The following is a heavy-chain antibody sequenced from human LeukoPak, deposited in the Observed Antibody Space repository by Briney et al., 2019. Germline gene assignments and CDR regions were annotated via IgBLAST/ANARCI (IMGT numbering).Heavy chain of an antibody. D-gene: IGHD5-24*01. V-gene: IGHV3-7*03. CDR1: GFTFSSFW. Sequence: GGSLRLSCAVSGFTFSSFWMSWVRQAPGKGLEWVANIKQDGSEKYYVDSVKGRFTISRDNAKNSLFLQMNSLRAEDTAVYYCATGRQMGYWGQGPLVTVSS. J-gene: IGHJ4*02. CDR3: ATGRQMGY. CDR2: IKQDGSEK.